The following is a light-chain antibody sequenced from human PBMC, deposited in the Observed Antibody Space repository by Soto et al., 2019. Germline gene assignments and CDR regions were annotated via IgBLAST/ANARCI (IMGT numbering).Light chain of an antibody. Sequence: VLAQPASVSGSPGQSITISCTGTSSDVGSYNFVSWYQQHPGKAPKLMIYDVYRRPSGISNRFSGSKSGNTASLTISGLQAEDEADYYCSSYAGGGTFVLFGGGTKVTVL. CDR3: SSYAGGGTFVL. J-gene: IGLJ2*01. CDR1: SSDVGSYNF. V-gene: IGLV2-23*02. CDR2: DVY.